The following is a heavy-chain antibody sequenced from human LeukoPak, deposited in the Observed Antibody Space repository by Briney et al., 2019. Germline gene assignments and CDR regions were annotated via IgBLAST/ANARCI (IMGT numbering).Heavy chain of an antibody. D-gene: IGHD2-2*02. J-gene: IGHJ5*02. CDR1: GYSISSGYY. Sequence: PSETLSLTCAASGYSISSGYYWGWIRQPPGKGLEWIGGIYHSGSTYYNPSLKSRVTISVDTSKNQFSLKLSSVTAADTAVYYCAQGQLLYRRWFDPWGQGTLVTVSS. CDR2: IYHSGST. V-gene: IGHV4-38-2*01. CDR3: AQGQLLYRRWFDP.